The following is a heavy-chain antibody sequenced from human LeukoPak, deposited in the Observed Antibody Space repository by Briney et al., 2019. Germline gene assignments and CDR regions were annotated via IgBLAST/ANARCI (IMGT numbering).Heavy chain of an antibody. V-gene: IGHV1-69*05. CDR3: ARDQGCSSTSCYRSYYYYYMDV. D-gene: IGHD2-2*02. Sequence: SVKVSCKASGGTFSSYAISWVRQAPGQGLEWMGGIIPIFGTANYAQKFQGRVTITTDESTSTAYMELSGLRSEDTAVYYCARDQGCSSTSCYRSYYYYYMDVWGKGTTVTVSS. J-gene: IGHJ6*03. CDR1: GGTFSSYA. CDR2: IIPIFGTA.